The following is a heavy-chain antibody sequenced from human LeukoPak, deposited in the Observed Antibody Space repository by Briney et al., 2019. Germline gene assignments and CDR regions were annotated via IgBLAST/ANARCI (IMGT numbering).Heavy chain of an antibody. V-gene: IGHV3-74*01. CDR2: ISSEGSSI. CDR1: GFTFSSYW. D-gene: IGHD1-7*01. CDR3: VRALTGTDDF. Sequence: GGSLRLSCAASGFTFSSYWMHWVRQAPGKGLVWVSRISSEGSSISYADSVKGRFTISRDNAKNTLYLQMNSLRVEDTAVYYCVRALTGTDDFWGQGTLVTVSS. J-gene: IGHJ4*02.